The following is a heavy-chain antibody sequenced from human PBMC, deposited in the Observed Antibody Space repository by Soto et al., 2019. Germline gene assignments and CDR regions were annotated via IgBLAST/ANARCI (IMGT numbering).Heavy chain of an antibody. CDR1: GFTSSSNF. V-gene: IGHV3-30-3*01. D-gene: IGHD3-22*01. J-gene: IGHJ4*02. Sequence: GGSLRLSCEGSGFTSSSNFMHWVRQAPGKGLEWVALISFDGSKKNYADSVKGRFTISRDISKNMMYLQMNSLRPEDTAVYYCARGVFYYSGSSGYSPDYWGQGTLVTVS. CDR3: ARGVFYYSGSSGYSPDY. CDR2: ISFDGSKK.